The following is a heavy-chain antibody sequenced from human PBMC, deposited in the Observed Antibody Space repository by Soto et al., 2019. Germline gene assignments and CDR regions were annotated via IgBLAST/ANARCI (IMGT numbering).Heavy chain of an antibody. J-gene: IGHJ6*02. CDR3: AREEYSSSWYVGGRVYYYGMDV. Sequence: ASVKVSCKASGYTFTGYYMHWVRQAPGQGLEWMGWINPNSGGTNYAQKFQGWVTMTRDTSISTAYMELSRLRSDDTAVYYCAREEYSSSWYVGGRVYYYGMDVWGQGTTVTVSS. CDR1: GYTFTGYY. V-gene: IGHV1-2*04. D-gene: IGHD6-13*01. CDR2: INPNSGGT.